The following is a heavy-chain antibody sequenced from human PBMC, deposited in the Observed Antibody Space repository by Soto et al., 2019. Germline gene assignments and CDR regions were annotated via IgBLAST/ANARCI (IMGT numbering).Heavy chain of an antibody. D-gene: IGHD6-13*01. CDR2: ISNTGGST. CDR3: AKKMRYSSLSVDY. J-gene: IGHJ4*02. Sequence: EVQLLESGGGLVQPGGSLRLSCAASGFTFSNYAMSWVRQAPGKGLEWVSAISNTGGSTYYADSVKGRFSISRDNSKKTLYLQMSSLRAEDTAIYYCAKKMRYSSLSVDYWGQGTLVTVSS. V-gene: IGHV3-23*01. CDR1: GFTFSNYA.